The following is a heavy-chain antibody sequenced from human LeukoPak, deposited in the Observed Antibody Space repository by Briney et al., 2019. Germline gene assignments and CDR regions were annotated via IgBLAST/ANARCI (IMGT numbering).Heavy chain of an antibody. D-gene: IGHD2-21*01. Sequence: SETLSLTCTVSGYSLSSGYYWGWIRQPPGKGLEWIGSIYHSGSTYYNPSLKSRVTISVDTSKNQFSLKLSSVTAADTAVYYCARDPPRHIVVVSRPDAFDIWGQGTMVTVSS. J-gene: IGHJ3*02. V-gene: IGHV4-38-2*02. CDR2: IYHSGST. CDR1: GYSLSSGYY. CDR3: ARDPPRHIVVVSRPDAFDI.